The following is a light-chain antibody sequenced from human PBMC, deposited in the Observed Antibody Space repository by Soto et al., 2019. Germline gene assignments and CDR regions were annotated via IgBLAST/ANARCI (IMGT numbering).Light chain of an antibody. CDR1: QGISSW. Sequence: DIQMTQSPSTLSATAGDRVTITCRASQGISSWLAWYQHKPWKAPKLLIYDASNLDSGVPSRFSGSGSGTEFSLTISNLQPDDCATYYCQQYENYWTFGQGTKVDIK. CDR3: QQYENYWT. CDR2: DAS. V-gene: IGKV1-5*01. J-gene: IGKJ1*01.